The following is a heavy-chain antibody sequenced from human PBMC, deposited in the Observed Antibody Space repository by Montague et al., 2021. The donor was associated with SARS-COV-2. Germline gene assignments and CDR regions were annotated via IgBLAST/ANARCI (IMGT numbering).Heavy chain of an antibody. Sequence: SLRLSCAASGFTVSSNYMSWVRQAPGKGLEWVSLIYSGGSTYYADSVKGRFTISRDNSKSTLYLQMNSLRAEDTAVYYCAREVPSGGGTTWGQGTLVTVSS. D-gene: IGHD1-7*01. J-gene: IGHJ5*02. CDR3: AREVPSGGGTT. CDR2: IYSGGST. CDR1: GFTVSSNY. V-gene: IGHV3-53*01.